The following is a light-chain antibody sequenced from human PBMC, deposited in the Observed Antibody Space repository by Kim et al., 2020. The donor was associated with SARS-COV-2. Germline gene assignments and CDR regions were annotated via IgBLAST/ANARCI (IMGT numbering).Light chain of an antibody. CDR2: DTS. CDR3: LLYYSGDRV. J-gene: IGLJ3*02. V-gene: IGLV7-46*01. CDR1: ALPVTGDVY. Sequence: SALPVTGDVYPYWVQQRPGPAPRTLIYDTSKKHSWTPAQFSGSLLGDRAALTLSGAQPEDEAEYYCLLYYSGDRVFGRGTQLTVL.